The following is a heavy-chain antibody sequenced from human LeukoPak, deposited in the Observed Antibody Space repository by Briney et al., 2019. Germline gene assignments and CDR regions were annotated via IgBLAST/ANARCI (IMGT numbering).Heavy chain of an antibody. D-gene: IGHD5-24*01. J-gene: IGHJ4*02. V-gene: IGHV4-31*03. CDR3: TRGPVLGATTYFYY. CDR1: GGSISSGGYY. Sequence: PSETLSLTCTVSGGSISSGGYYWSWIRQHPGKGLEWIGYIYYSGSTYYNPSLKSRVTISVDTSKNQFSLKLSSVTAADTAVYFCTRGPVLGATTYFYYWGQGNPVTVSS. CDR2: IYYSGST.